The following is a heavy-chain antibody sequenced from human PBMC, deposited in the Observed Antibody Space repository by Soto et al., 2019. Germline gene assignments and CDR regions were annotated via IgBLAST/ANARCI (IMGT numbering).Heavy chain of an antibody. Sequence: QVQLVQSGAEVKKPGSSVKVSCKASGGTFSSYAISWVRQAPGQGLEWMGGIIPIFGTANYAQKFQGRVRIDAXXSTSTAYMELSSLRSEDTAVYYCARRVVTAYGMDVWGQGTTVTVSS. D-gene: IGHD2-15*01. CDR1: GGTFSSYA. V-gene: IGHV1-69*12. CDR2: IIPIFGTA. CDR3: ARRVVTAYGMDV. J-gene: IGHJ6*02.